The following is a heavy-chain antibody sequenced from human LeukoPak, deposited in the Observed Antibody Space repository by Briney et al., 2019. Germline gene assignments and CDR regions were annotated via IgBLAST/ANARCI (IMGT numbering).Heavy chain of an antibody. CDR3: ARDALDGGWFDP. D-gene: IGHD3-10*01. J-gene: IGHJ5*02. CDR2: INPNSGGT. Sequence: GASVKVSCKASGGTFSSYAISWVRQAPGQGLEWMGWINPNSGGTNYAQKFQGRVTMTRDTSISTAYMELSRLRSDDTAVYYCARDALDGGWFDPWGQGTLVTVSS. CDR1: GGTFSSYA. V-gene: IGHV1-2*02.